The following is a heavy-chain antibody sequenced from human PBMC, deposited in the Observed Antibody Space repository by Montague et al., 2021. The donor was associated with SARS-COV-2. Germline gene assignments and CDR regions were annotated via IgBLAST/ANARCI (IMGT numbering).Heavy chain of an antibody. J-gene: IGHJ4*02. Sequence: SETLSLTCAVYGGSFSGYYWNWIRQPPGKGLEWIGEINHSGSTNYNPSLKSRVTMSVDTSKNLFSLKLSSVTAADTAVYYCARGARQGYGFRLGSFDSWGQGTLVTVSS. V-gene: IGHV4-34*01. CDR2: INHSGST. CDR3: ARGARQGYGFRLGSFDS. D-gene: IGHD3-10*01. CDR1: GGSFSGYY.